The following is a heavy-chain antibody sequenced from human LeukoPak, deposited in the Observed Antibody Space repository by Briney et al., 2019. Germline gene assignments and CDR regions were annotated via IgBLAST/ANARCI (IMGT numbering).Heavy chain of an antibody. V-gene: IGHV1-46*01. CDR3: VRGYSYGFYFDY. CDR1: GYTFTSYD. J-gene: IGHJ4*02. Sequence: GASVKVSCKASGYTFTSYDINWVRQAPGQGLEWMGIINPSGGSTSYAQKFQGRVTMTRDTSTSTVYMELSSLRSEDTAVYYCVRGYSYGFYFDYWGQGTLVTVSS. D-gene: IGHD5-18*01. CDR2: INPSGGST.